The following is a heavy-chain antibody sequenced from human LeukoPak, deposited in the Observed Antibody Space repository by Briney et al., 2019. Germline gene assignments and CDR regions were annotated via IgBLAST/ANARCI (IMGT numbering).Heavy chain of an antibody. Sequence: ASVKVSCKASGYTFTSYDINWVRQATGQGLEWMGWMNPNSGNTGYAQKFQGRVNMTRNTSISTAYMELSSLRSEDTAVYYCARGPDTAMVKGVAFDIWGQGTMVTVSS. CDR2: MNPNSGNT. CDR3: ARGPDTAMVKGVAFDI. J-gene: IGHJ3*02. D-gene: IGHD5-18*01. V-gene: IGHV1-8*01. CDR1: GYTFTSYD.